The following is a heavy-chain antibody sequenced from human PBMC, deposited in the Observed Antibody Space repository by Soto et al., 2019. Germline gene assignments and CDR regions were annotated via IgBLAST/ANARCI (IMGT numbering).Heavy chain of an antibody. CDR3: ARGSPYYGMDV. V-gene: IGHV4-31*03. Sequence: SETLSLTCTVSGGSISSGAHFCTWIRQHSGKGLEWIGYIYYSGTTYYNPSLKSRVTISVDTSKNQLSLKLSSVTAADTAVYYCARGSPYYGMDVWGQGTTVTVSS. CDR2: IYYSGTT. J-gene: IGHJ6*02. CDR1: GGSISSGAHF. D-gene: IGHD2-15*01.